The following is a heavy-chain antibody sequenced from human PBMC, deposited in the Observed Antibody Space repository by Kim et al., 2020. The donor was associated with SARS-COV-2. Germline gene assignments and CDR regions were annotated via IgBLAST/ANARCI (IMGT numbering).Heavy chain of an antibody. D-gene: IGHD3-9*01. CDR2: IYTSGST. CDR3: ARVKYDTLTGWLDAFDI. J-gene: IGHJ3*02. Sequence: SETLSLTCTVSGGSISSYYWSWIRQSAGKGLEWIGRIYTSGSTNYNPSLKSRVTMSVDTSKNQFSLKLSSVTAADTAVYYCARVKYDTLTGWLDAFDIWGQGTMVTVSS. V-gene: IGHV4-4*07. CDR1: GGSISSYY.